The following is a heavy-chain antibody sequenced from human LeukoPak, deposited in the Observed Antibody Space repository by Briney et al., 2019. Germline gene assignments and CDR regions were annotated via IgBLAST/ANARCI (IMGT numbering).Heavy chain of an antibody. J-gene: IGHJ4*02. CDR1: GFTVSSNY. Sequence: GGSLRLSCAASGFTVSSNYMSWVRQAPGKGLEWVSVIYSGGTTYYAGFVRGRFTVSRDNSKNTLYLQMNNLRAEDTAVYYCARDTFPYYYDSSGYYSDYWGQGTLVTVSS. V-gene: IGHV3-66*01. D-gene: IGHD3-22*01. CDR3: ARDTFPYYYDSSGYYSDY. CDR2: IYSGGTT.